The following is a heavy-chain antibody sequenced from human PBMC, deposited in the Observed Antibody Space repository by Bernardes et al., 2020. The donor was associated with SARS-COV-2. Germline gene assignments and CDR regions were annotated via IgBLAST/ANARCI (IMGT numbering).Heavy chain of an antibody. J-gene: IGHJ3*02. CDR3: ARLSRQYSSGWYGGNAFDI. V-gene: IGHV5-51*01. CDR1: GYSFTSYW. D-gene: IGHD6-19*01. CDR2: IYPGDSDT. Sequence: GESLKISCKGSGYSFTSYWIGWVRQMPGKGLEWMGIIYPGDSDTRYSPSFQGQVTISADKSISTAYLQWSSLKASDTAMYYCARLSRQYSSGWYGGNAFDIWGQGTMVTVSS.